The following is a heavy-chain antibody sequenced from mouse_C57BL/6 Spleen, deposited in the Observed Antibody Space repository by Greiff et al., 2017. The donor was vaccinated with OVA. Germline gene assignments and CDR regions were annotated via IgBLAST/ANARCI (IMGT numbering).Heavy chain of an antibody. CDR2: ISDGGSYT. V-gene: IGHV5-4*03. CDR3: ARADWYYDD. Sequence: EVKLMESGGGLVKPGGSLKLSCAASGFTFSSYAMSWVRQTPEKRLEWVATISDGGSYTYYPDNVKGRFTISRDNAKNNLYLQMSHLKSEDTAMYYCARADWYYDDWGKGTTLTVSS. J-gene: IGHJ1*03. CDR1: GFTFSSYA.